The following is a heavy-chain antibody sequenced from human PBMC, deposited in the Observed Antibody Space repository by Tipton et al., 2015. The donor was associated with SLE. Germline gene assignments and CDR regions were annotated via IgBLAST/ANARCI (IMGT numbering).Heavy chain of an antibody. CDR2: IYYSGST. Sequence: TLSLTCTVSGGSISSHYWSWIRQPPGMALEWIGYIYYSGSTNYNPSLKSRVTISVDTSKNQFSLKLSSVTAADTAVYYCARGPMGILDYWGQGTLVTVSS. V-gene: IGHV4-59*11. J-gene: IGHJ4*02. CDR3: ARGPMGILDY. CDR1: GGSISSHY. D-gene: IGHD7-27*01.